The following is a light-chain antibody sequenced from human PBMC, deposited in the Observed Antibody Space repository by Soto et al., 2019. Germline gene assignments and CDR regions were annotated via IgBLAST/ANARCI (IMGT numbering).Light chain of an antibody. J-gene: IGKJ5*01. V-gene: IGKV3-11*01. Sequence: EIVLTQSPATLSLSPGERATLSCRASQSVSSYLAWYQQKPGQAPRLLIYDASNRATGIPARFSGSGSGTDFTLTISSLEPEDFAVYYWQQRSNWITFGQRKRLEIE. CDR3: QQRSNWIT. CDR1: QSVSSY. CDR2: DAS.